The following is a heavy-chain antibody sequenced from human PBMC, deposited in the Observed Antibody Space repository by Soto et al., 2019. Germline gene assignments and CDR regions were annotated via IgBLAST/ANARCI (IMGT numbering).Heavy chain of an antibody. CDR1: GYTFTGYY. D-gene: IGHD3-10*01. V-gene: IGHV1-69*02. CDR2: INPILSMS. Sequence: GASVKVSCEASGYTFTGYYMHWVRQAPGLGLEWVGRINPILSMSNYAQKFQGRVTMTADKSTNTAYMELRSLRSEDTAMYYCATSYGSGYRAFDYWGQGALVTVSS. CDR3: ATSYGSGYRAFDY. J-gene: IGHJ4*02.